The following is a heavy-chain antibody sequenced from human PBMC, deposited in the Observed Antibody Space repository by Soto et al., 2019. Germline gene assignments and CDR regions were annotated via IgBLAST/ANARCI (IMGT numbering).Heavy chain of an antibody. CDR1: GFTFSSYS. D-gene: IGHD2-2*01. Sequence: PGVSLRLSFAASGFTFSSYSMHWVRQAPGKGLEWVAVISYDGSNKYYADSVKGRFTISRDNSKNTLYLQMNSLRAEDTAVYYCASLPRVVPAAMSPSYYGMDVWGQGTMVTVSS. V-gene: IGHV3-30-3*01. J-gene: IGHJ6*02. CDR2: ISYDGSNK. CDR3: ASLPRVVPAAMSPSYYGMDV.